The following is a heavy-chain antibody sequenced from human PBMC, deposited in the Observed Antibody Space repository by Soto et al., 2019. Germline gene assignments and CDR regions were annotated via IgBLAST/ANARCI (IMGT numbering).Heavy chain of an antibody. CDR3: APRPESTSSSRFDY. Sequence: GGSLRLSCAASGFTFSSYWMSWVRQAPGKGLEWVANIKQDGSEKYYVDSVKGRFTISRDNAKNSPYLQMNSLRAEDTAGYYCAPRPESTSSSRFDYWGQGTLVTVPS. V-gene: IGHV3-7*05. CDR1: GFTFSSYW. CDR2: IKQDGSEK. J-gene: IGHJ4*02. D-gene: IGHD6-6*01.